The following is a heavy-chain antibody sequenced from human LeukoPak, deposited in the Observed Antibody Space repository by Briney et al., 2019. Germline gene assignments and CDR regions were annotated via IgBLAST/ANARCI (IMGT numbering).Heavy chain of an antibody. J-gene: IGHJ4*02. D-gene: IGHD1-26*01. V-gene: IGHV3-53*01. CDR3: ARARGSYEDSLDY. CDR1: GFTVSSNY. CDR2: IYSGGGT. Sequence: PGGSLRLSCAASGFTVSSNYISWVRQAPGKGLEWVSVIYSGGGTNYADSVKGRFTISRDNAKNSLYLQMNSLRAEDTAVYYCARARGSYEDSLDYWGQGTLVTVSS.